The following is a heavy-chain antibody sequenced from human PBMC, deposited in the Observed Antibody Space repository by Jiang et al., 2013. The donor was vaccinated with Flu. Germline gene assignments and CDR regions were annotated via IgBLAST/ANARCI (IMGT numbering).Heavy chain of an antibody. V-gene: IGHV4-4*02. Sequence: TLSLTCVVSGGSISSSNWWSWVRQSPGKGLEWIGEIYHIGTTNYNPSLRSRVTISVDKSKNQFSLRLSSVTAADTAVYYCVRDKGLPIYGMDVWGQGTSVTVSS. CDR1: GGSISSSNW. D-gene: IGHD2-15*01. CDR3: VRDKGLPIYGMDV. J-gene: IGHJ6*02. CDR2: IYHIGTT.